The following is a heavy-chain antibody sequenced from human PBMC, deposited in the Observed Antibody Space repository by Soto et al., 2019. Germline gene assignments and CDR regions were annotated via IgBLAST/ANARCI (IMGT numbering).Heavy chain of an antibody. CDR2: IIPIFGTA. Sequence: SVKVSCKASGGTFSSYAISWVRQAPGQGLEWTGGIIPIFGTANYAQKFQGRVTITADKSTSTAYMELSSLRSEDTAVYYCARPDYSSGWFSGEATYYYGMDVWGQGTTVTVSS. D-gene: IGHD6-19*01. CDR3: ARPDYSSGWFSGEATYYYGMDV. CDR1: GGTFSSYA. V-gene: IGHV1-69*06. J-gene: IGHJ6*02.